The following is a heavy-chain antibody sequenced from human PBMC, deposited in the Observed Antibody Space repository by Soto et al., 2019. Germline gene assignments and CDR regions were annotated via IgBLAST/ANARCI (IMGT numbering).Heavy chain of an antibody. Sequence: ASVKVSCKASGYTFTSYDINWVRQAPGQGLEWVGWINPTSEYTAHAQKFQGRVTLTREISTATAYMELSSLTSEDTAVYFCARQVHPGYSSGWGPGAQVTVSS. CDR1: GYTFTSYD. J-gene: IGHJ4*02. D-gene: IGHD2-15*01. V-gene: IGHV1-8*01. CDR2: INPTSEYT. CDR3: ARQVHPGYSSG.